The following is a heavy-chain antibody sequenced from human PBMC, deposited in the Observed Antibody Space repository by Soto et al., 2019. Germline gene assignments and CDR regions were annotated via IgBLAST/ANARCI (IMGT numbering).Heavy chain of an antibody. V-gene: IGHV3-23*01. CDR3: AKDRQPDGLWPFDH. CDR2: IFGSGGGI. D-gene: IGHD2-8*01. J-gene: IGHJ4*02. CDR1: GFTFRTYA. Sequence: EVQLLESGGGLVKPGGSLRLSCAASGFTFRTYAMSWVRQAPGKGLEWVSGIFGSGGGISYADSVKGRFIISRDNSNNMLYLQMRSLRVEDTAVYYCAKDRQPDGLWPFDHWGQGTLVTVSS.